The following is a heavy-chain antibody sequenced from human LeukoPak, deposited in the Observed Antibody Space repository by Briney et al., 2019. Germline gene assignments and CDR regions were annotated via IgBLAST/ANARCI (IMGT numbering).Heavy chain of an antibody. J-gene: IGHJ4*02. Sequence: GGSLRLSCAASGFTFSSYNMNWVRQAPGKGLEWVSAISGSGGSTYYADSVKGRFTISRDNSKNTLYLQMNSLRAEDTAVYYCAKDRGGSYYSSFDYWGQGTLVTVSS. D-gene: IGHD2-15*01. CDR1: GFTFSSYN. V-gene: IGHV3-23*01. CDR2: ISGSGGST. CDR3: AKDRGGSYYSSFDY.